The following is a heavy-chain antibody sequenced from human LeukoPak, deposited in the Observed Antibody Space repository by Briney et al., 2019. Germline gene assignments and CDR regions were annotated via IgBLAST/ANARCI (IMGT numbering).Heavy chain of an antibody. CDR1: GYTLTELS. D-gene: IGHD2/OR15-2a*01. Sequence: ASVKVSCKVSGYTLTELSMHWVRQAPGKGLEWMGGFDPEDGETIYAQKFQGRVTMTEDTSTDTAYMELSSLRSEDTAVYYCASISSHFLRPPYFAYWGQGTLVTVSS. J-gene: IGHJ4*02. CDR3: ASISSHFLRPPYFAY. CDR2: FDPEDGET. V-gene: IGHV1-24*01.